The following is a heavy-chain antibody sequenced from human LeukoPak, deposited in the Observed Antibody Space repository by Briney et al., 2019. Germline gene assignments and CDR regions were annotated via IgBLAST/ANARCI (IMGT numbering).Heavy chain of an antibody. Sequence: ASVKVSCKASGYTFTGYYMHWVRQAPGQGLEWMGRINPNSGGTNYAQKFQGRVTMTRDTSISTAYVELSRLRSDDTAVYYCARGAYCTSTSCPEGFDYWGQGTLVTVSS. CDR1: GYTFTGYY. J-gene: IGHJ4*02. CDR2: INPNSGGT. D-gene: IGHD2-2*01. V-gene: IGHV1-2*06. CDR3: ARGAYCTSTSCPEGFDY.